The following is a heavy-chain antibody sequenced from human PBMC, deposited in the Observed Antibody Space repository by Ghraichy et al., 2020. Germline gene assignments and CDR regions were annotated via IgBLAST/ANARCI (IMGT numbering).Heavy chain of an antibody. J-gene: IGHJ6*02. V-gene: IGHV3-49*04. CDR3: TRDIPIAAAGTYYYYFRMDV. D-gene: IGHD6-13*01. Sequence: GESLNISCTASGFTFGDYAMSWVRQAPGKGLEWVGIIRSKAYGGTTEYAASVKGRFTISREDSKSIAHLQMSSLKTEDTAVYYCTRDIPIAAAGTYYYYFRMDVWGQGTTVTVSS. CDR2: IRSKAYGGTT. CDR1: GFTFGDYA.